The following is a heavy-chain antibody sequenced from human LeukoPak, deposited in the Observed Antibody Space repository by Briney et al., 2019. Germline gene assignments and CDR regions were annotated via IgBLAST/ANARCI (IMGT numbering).Heavy chain of an antibody. V-gene: IGHV4-59*12. D-gene: IGHD4-17*01. CDR2: IYYSGST. CDR1: GGSISSYY. J-gene: IGHJ1*01. Sequence: SETLSLTCTVSGGSISSYYWIWIRQPPGKGLEWIGYIYYSGSTNYNPSLKSRVTISVDRSKNQFSLKLSSVTAADTAFYYCARVGLYGDSRGAIQHWGQGTLVTVSS. CDR3: ARVGLYGDSRGAIQH.